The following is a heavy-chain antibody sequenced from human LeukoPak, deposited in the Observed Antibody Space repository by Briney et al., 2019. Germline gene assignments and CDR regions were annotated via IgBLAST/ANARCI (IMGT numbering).Heavy chain of an antibody. CDR3: AAESSLGYYYYGMDV. J-gene: IGHJ6*02. V-gene: IGHV1-58*02. CDR1: GFTFTTSA. CDR2: IVVGSGNT. Sequence: SVKVSCKASGFTFTTSAMQWGRQSRGQRLEWIGWIVVGSGNTNYAQKFQERVTITRDMSTSTAYMELSSLRSEDTAVYYCAAESSLGYYYYGMDVWGQGTTVTVSS.